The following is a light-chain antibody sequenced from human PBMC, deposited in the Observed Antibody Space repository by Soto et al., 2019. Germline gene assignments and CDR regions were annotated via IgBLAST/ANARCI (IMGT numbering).Light chain of an antibody. CDR2: EVS. CDR3: SSYAGSNILYV. CDR1: SSDVGGYNY. J-gene: IGLJ1*01. Sequence: QSVLTQPPSASGSPGQSVTISCTGTSSDVGGYNYVSWYQQHPGKAPKLMIYEVSKRPSGVPDRFSGSKSGNTASLTVSGLQAEDEADYCCSSYAGSNILYVFGTGTKVTVL. V-gene: IGLV2-8*01.